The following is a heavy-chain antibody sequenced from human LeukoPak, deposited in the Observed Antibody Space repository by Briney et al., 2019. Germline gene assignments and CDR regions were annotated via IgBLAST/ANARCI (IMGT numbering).Heavy chain of an antibody. Sequence: GGSLRLSCAASGFTFSSYSMNWVRQAPGKGLEWVSFISSSSAHINYADSVKGRFTISRDNPRNSLYLQMNSLRAEDTAVYYCAKVGTSPDADCSSTSCYTSSYYYYYMDVWGKGTTVTVSS. CDR2: ISSSSAHI. J-gene: IGHJ6*03. V-gene: IGHV3-21*01. CDR3: AKVGTSPDADCSSTSCYTSSYYYYYMDV. CDR1: GFTFSSYS. D-gene: IGHD2-2*02.